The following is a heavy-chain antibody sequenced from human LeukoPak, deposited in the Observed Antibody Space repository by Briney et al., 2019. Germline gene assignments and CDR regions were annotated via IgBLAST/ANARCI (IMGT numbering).Heavy chain of an antibody. CDR1: GFIFSDYG. CDR2: IISGSTYI. J-gene: IGHJ4*02. V-gene: IGHV3-21*01. Sequence: GGSLRLSCAASGFIFSDYGMNWVRQAPGKGLEWVSSIISGSTYIYYADSVKGRFTISRDNGETSLYLQMSSLRTEDTAVYYCARDFRSGSYSGGYYFDYWGQGALVTVSS. CDR3: ARDFRSGSYSGGYYFDY. D-gene: IGHD1-26*01.